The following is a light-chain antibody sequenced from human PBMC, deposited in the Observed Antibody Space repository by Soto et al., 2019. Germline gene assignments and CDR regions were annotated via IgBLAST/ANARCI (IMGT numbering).Light chain of an antibody. Sequence: QSVLTQPASVSGSPGQSITISCTGTSRDVGAYNYVSWYQQHPGTAPKLIMYDVSNRPSGVSNRFSGSKSGNTASLTISGLQAEDEDDYYCCSYAGTSTYVFAAGTKLTVL. V-gene: IGLV2-14*01. CDR2: DVS. J-gene: IGLJ1*01. CDR1: SRDVGAYNY. CDR3: CSYAGTSTYV.